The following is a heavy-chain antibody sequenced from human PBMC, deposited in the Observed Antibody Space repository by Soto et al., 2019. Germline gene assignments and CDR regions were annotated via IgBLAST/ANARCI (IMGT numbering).Heavy chain of an antibody. CDR3: ARDQGDTAMVLTPYYYYGMDV. J-gene: IGHJ6*02. D-gene: IGHD5-18*01. CDR1: GGTFSSYA. Sequence: SVKVSCKASGGTFSSYAISWVRQAPGQGLEWMGGIIPIFGTANYAQKFQGRVTITADESTSTAYMELSSLRSEDTAVYYCARDQGDTAMVLTPYYYYGMDVWGQGXTFTVSS. CDR2: IIPIFGTA. V-gene: IGHV1-69*13.